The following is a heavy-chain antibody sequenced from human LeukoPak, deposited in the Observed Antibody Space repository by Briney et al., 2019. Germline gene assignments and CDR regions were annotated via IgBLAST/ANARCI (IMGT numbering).Heavy chain of an antibody. V-gene: IGHV1-8*01. CDR2: MNPKSGNT. D-gene: IGHD3-10*01. J-gene: IGHJ5*02. CDR1: GYPFSNYD. Sequence: GASVKVSCKASGYPFSNYDINWVRQAPGQGLEWMGWMNPKSGNTGYGQKFQGRVTMTSVTSITTAYMELRSLRSDDTAVYYCTKASLAFGTKYFDPWGQGTLVSVSS. CDR3: TKASLAFGTKYFDP.